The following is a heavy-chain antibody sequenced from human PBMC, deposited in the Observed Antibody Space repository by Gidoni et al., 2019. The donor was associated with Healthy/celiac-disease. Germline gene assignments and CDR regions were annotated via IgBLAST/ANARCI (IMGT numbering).Heavy chain of an antibody. Sequence: EVQLVQSGAEVKKPGEALKISGKGSGYSCTNYWIGWVRQMPGKVLEWMGFIYPGDSATRYSPSFLGPVTISVAKSISTAYLQWSSLKASDNGISYCARIVDTAMGPFDYWGQGTQVTVSS. CDR3: ARIVDTAMGPFDY. V-gene: IGHV5-51*03. CDR2: IYPGDSAT. CDR1: GYSCTNYW. J-gene: IGHJ4*02. D-gene: IGHD5-18*01.